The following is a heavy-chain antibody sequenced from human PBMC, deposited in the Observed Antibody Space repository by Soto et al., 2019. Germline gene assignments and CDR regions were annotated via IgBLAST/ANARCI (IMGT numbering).Heavy chain of an antibody. CDR2: INQSGTT. CDR1: GGPFSGFY. V-gene: IGHV4-34*01. CDR3: ARFRRGPAALFDKN. D-gene: IGHD2-2*01. Sequence: SETLSLTFAVYGGPFSGFYWSWIRQPPGKELEWIGEINQSGTTNYNPSLKSRVTMSVDTSKNQFSLNLRSVTAADTAIYYCARFRRGPAALFDKNWGPGTLVTVSS. J-gene: IGHJ4*02.